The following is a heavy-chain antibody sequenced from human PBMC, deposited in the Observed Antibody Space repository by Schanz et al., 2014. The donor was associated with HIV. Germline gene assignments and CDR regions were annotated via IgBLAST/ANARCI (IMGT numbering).Heavy chain of an antibody. V-gene: IGHV3-48*01. D-gene: IGHD3-22*01. CDR3: AKDRNYYESKYRGKGNYYYYYGMDV. CDR2: ISVNGATR. CDR1: GFTFSSYS. Sequence: EVQLVESGGGLVKPGGSLRLSCAASGFTFSSYSMNWVRQAPGKGLEWLSYISVNGATREYADSVKGRFTISRDNSKNSLSLLIKSLRAEDAAVYYCAKDRNYYESKYRGKGNYYYYYGMDVWGQGTTVTVSS. J-gene: IGHJ6*02.